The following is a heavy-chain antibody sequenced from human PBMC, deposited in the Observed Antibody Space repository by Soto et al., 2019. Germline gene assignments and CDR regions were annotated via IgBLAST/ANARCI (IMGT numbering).Heavy chain of an antibody. CDR1: GYTFTSYY. CDR3: ASNGVVVAATLWHYFDY. Sequence: GASVKVSCKASGYTFTSYYINWVRQATGRGFEWMGWMNPNSGNTGYAQKFQGRVTMTRNTSISTAYMELSSLRSEDTAVYYCASNGVVVAATLWHYFDYWGQGTLVTVSS. J-gene: IGHJ4*02. V-gene: IGHV1-8*01. CDR2: MNPNSGNT. D-gene: IGHD2-15*01.